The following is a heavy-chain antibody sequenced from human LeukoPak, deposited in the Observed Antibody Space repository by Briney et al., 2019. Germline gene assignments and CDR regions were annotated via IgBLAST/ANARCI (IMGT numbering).Heavy chain of an antibody. D-gene: IGHD3-22*01. CDR1: GGAISRSSYD. J-gene: IGHJ4*02. Sequence: RSETLSLTCTVSGGAISRSSYDWGWIRQPPGKGLEWIQSIHYRGSTYYNPSLKSRVTISVDTSKNQFSLKVSPVTAADTAVYYCARFKGDGSGYYYDYWGQGTLVTVSS. CDR3: ARFKGDGSGYYYDY. CDR2: IHYRGST. V-gene: IGHV4-39*01.